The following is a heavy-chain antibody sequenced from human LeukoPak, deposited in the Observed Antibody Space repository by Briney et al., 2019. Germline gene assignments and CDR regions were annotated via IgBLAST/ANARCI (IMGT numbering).Heavy chain of an antibody. Sequence: SETLSVTCTVSGGSISSYYWSWIRQPAGKGLEWIGRIYTSGSTNYNPSLKSRVTMSVDTSKNQFSLKLSSVTAADTAVYYCARDLVVPAAISYYYYGMDVWGQGTTVTVSS. J-gene: IGHJ6*02. CDR1: GGSISSYY. V-gene: IGHV4-4*07. D-gene: IGHD2-2*01. CDR2: IYTSGST. CDR3: ARDLVVPAAISYYYYGMDV.